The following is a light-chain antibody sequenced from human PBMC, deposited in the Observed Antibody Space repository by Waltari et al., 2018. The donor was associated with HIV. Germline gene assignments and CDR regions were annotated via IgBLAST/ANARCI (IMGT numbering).Light chain of an antibody. J-gene: IGLJ1*01. CDR1: SSNIGSNT. V-gene: IGLV1-44*01. CDR3: AAWDDSLNGYV. Sequence: QSVLTQPPSASGTPGQRVTISCSGSSSNIGSNTVNWYQQLPGTAPKLLIYSNKQRPSGVPDRCSGSKSATSASRAISGLQSEDEADYYCAAWDDSLNGYVFGTGTKVTVL. CDR2: SNK.